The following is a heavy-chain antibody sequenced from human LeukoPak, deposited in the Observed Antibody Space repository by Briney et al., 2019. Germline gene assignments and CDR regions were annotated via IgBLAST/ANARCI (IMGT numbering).Heavy chain of an antibody. Sequence: ASVKVSCKPSGYTFTDYYILWVRQAPGQGLEWMGWINPNSGGTNFAQKFQGRVTVTWDTSITTAYMELSGLTSDDTALYYCVRGGIKTWTKPYYFDYWGHGTLVTVSS. CDR1: GYTFTDYY. D-gene: IGHD3/OR15-3a*01. CDR2: INPNSGGT. V-gene: IGHV1-2*02. J-gene: IGHJ4*01. CDR3: VRGGIKTWTKPYYFDY.